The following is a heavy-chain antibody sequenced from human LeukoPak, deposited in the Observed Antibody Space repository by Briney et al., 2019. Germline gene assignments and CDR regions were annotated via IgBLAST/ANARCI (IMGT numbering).Heavy chain of an antibody. J-gene: IGHJ4*02. D-gene: IGHD6-13*01. CDR3: ASLYSSSWPPREYYFDY. Sequence: SVKVSCKASGGTFSSYAISWVRQAPGQGLEWMGGIIPIFGTANYAQKFQGRVTITAAKSTSTAYMELSSLRSEDTAVYYCASLYSSSWPPREYYFDYWGQGTLVTVSS. CDR2: IIPIFGTA. CDR1: GGTFSSYA. V-gene: IGHV1-69*06.